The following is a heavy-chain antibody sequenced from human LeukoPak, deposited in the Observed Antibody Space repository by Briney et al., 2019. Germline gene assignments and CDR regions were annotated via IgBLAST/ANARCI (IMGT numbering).Heavy chain of an antibody. CDR3: ASGGDYADY. J-gene: IGHJ4*02. D-gene: IGHD3-10*01. CDR1: GLTFRTYA. Sequence: GGSLRLSCEASGLTFRTYAMHWVRQAPGKGLEWVAVISYDADKKQYADSVKGRFTISRDNSKNTLYLQMNSLRAEDTAVYYCASGGDYADYWGQGTLVTVSS. V-gene: IGHV3-30*04. CDR2: ISYDADKK.